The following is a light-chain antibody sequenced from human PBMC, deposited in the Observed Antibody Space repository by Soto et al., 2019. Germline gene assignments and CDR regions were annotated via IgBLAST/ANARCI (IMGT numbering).Light chain of an antibody. Sequence: DIQMTQSPSSLSASVGDRVTITCRASQSISSYLNWYQHKPGKAPKLLIYAASSLQSGVPSRCSGSGSGTEFTLTISSLEPEDFAVYYCQQRSNRPLTFGGGTKVDIK. J-gene: IGKJ4*01. CDR3: QQRSNRPLT. CDR1: QSISSY. CDR2: AAS. V-gene: IGKV1-39*01.